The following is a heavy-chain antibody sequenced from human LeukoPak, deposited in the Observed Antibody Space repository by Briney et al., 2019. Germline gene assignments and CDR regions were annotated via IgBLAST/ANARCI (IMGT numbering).Heavy chain of an antibody. CDR1: GGSISSYY. D-gene: IGHD4-17*01. V-gene: IGHV4-59*08. Sequence: PSETLSLTCTVSGGSISSYYWSWIRQPPGKGLEWIGYIYYSGSPNYNPSLKSRVTTSVDTSKNQFSLKLSSVTAADTAVYYCARHGGTTTLLDYWGQGTLVTVSS. J-gene: IGHJ4*02. CDR3: ARHGGTTTLLDY. CDR2: IYYSGSP.